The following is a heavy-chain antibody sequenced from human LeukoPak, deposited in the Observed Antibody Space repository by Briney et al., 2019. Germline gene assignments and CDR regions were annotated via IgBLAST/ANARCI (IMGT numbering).Heavy chain of an antibody. D-gene: IGHD1-26*01. CDR1: GGTFSSYA. V-gene: IGHV1-69*06. CDR3: ARERGGGGSYDY. J-gene: IGHJ4*02. CDR2: IIPIFGTA. Sequence: SVKVSCKASGGTFSSYAISWVRQAPGQGLEWMGGIIPIFGTANYAQKFQGGVTITADTSTSTAYMELSSLRSEDTAVYYCARERGGGGSYDYWGQGTLVTVSS.